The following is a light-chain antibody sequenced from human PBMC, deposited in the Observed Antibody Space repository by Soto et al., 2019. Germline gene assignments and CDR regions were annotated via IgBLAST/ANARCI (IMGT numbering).Light chain of an antibody. J-gene: IGKJ1*01. CDR1: QSIGRN. Sequence: DIQMTQSPASLSASVGDRVTISCRASQSIGRNLNWYQQKPGKAPKLLIFTSSSLQSGVPSRFSGCGSGTDFIFTISNLQPEDFATYFCQQSYSTPPTFGQGTKVEIK. V-gene: IGKV1-39*01. CDR2: TSS. CDR3: QQSYSTPPT.